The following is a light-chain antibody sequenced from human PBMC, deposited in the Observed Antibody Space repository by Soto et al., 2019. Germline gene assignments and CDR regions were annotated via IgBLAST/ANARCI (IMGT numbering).Light chain of an antibody. CDR3: AAWDVRLVV. CDR2: SDN. J-gene: IGLJ2*01. CDR1: SSNIGTNT. V-gene: IGLV1-44*01. Sequence: QSVLTQPPSASGTPGQRVTISCSGSSSNIGTNTVIWYQQLPGAAPKLLIYSDNQRPSGVPDRFSVSKSGTSASLAISGLHSEDEGDYYCAAWDVRLVVFGVWTKLTVL.